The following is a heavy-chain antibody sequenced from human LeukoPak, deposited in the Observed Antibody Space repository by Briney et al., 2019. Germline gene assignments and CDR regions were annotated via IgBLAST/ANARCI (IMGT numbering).Heavy chain of an antibody. CDR3: ARDESGYDARGAFDI. J-gene: IGHJ3*02. Sequence: TGGSLRLSCAASGFTFSSYSMNWVRQAPGKGLEWVSSISSSSSYIYYADSVKGRFTISRDNAKNSLYLQMNSLRAEDTAVYYCARDESGYDARGAFDIWGQGTMVTVSS. V-gene: IGHV3-21*01. CDR1: GFTFSSYS. CDR2: ISSSSSYI. D-gene: IGHD5-12*01.